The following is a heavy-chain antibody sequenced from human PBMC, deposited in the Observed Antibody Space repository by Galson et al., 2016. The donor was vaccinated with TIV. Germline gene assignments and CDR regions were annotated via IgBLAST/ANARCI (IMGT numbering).Heavy chain of an antibody. D-gene: IGHD3-22*01. J-gene: IGHJ4*02. CDR3: ARPSSYSDISSYYPLDI. CDR1: RFTFSTYW. Sequence: SLRLSCAASRFTFSTYWMHWVRQAPGKGLVWVSHINSDGSTTNYADSVKGRFTISRDNAKNTLYLQMNGLRAEDTAVYYCARPSSYSDISSYYPLDIWGQGILVTVSS. V-gene: IGHV3-74*01. CDR2: INSDGSTT.